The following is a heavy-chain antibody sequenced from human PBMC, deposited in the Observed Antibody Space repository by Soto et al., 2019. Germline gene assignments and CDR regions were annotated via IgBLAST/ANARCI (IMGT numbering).Heavy chain of an antibody. CDR3: ARDSRDRGSWYDDWFDP. CDR2: IYDSGSA. Sequence: VQLQESGPGLVKPSETLSLTCTVSGGSISDYYWSWIRQPPGKGLEWIGHIYDSGSANHNPSLRSRVTISVDTSKNQFSLQLSSVTAADTAVYYCARDSRDRGSWYDDWFDPWGQGTLVIVSS. CDR1: GGSISDYY. D-gene: IGHD6-13*01. V-gene: IGHV4-59*12. J-gene: IGHJ5*02.